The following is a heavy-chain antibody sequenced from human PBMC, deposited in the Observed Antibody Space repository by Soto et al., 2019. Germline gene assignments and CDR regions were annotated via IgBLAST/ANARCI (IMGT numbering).Heavy chain of an antibody. D-gene: IGHD6-13*01. V-gene: IGHV1-24*01. CDR3: ATDIAAAGPADAFDI. J-gene: IGHJ3*02. CDR2: FDPEDGET. CDR1: GYTLTELS. Sequence: ASVKVSCKVSGYTLTELSMHWVRQAPGKGLEWMGGFDPEDGETIYAQKFQGRVTMTEDTSTDTAYMELSSLRSEDTAVYYCATDIAAAGPADAFDIWGQGTMVTVSS.